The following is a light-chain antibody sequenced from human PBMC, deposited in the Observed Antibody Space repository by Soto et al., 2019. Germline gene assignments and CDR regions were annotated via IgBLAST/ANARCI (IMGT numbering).Light chain of an antibody. J-gene: IGKJ1*01. V-gene: IGKV1-39*01. CDR1: QSINNC. Sequence: DIQMTQSPSSLSASVGDRVTITCRASQSINNCSSWFQQKPGQAPKLLIYAASSLQSGVPSRFSGSGSGTDFILTIDSLQPEDFATYFCHQTYIAPATFGQGTKVGVK. CDR2: AAS. CDR3: HQTYIAPAT.